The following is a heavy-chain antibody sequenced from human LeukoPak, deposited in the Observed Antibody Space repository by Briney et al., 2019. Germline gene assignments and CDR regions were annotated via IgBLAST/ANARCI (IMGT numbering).Heavy chain of an antibody. CDR3: ASSVGSTDY. D-gene: IGHD1-26*01. CDR2: INHRGST. V-gene: IGHV4-34*01. Sequence: SETLSLTCAVYGESLSKYYWTWIRQSPGKGLEWIGEINHRGSTNLNPSLKSRVTLPVDTSKHQFSLKLTSVTAADAAVCYCASSVGSTDYWGQGTLVTVSS. CDR1: GESLSKYY. J-gene: IGHJ4*02.